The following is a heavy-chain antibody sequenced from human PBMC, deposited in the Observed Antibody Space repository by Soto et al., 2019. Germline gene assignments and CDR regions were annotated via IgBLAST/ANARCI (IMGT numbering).Heavy chain of an antibody. CDR1: GFTFSMYW. V-gene: IGHV3-74*01. CDR3: ARARYCSGGSCYLFDY. Sequence: GGSLRLSCVVSGFTFSMYWMHRVRQVPGQSPFWVSRISDDGTTTNYADSVKGRFTISRDNSKNTLYLQMNSLRAEDTAVYYCARARYCSGGSCYLFDYWGQGTLVTVSS. D-gene: IGHD2-15*01. J-gene: IGHJ4*02. CDR2: ISDDGTTT.